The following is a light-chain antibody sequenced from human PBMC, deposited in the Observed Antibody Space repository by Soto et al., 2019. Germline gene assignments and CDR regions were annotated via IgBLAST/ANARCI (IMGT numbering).Light chain of an antibody. J-gene: IGKJ5*01. V-gene: IGKV3-20*01. CDR3: QQYNNWPRGT. CDR1: QSVSSSF. Sequence: IVLTQSPGTPSLSPGERATLSCRALQSVSSSFLAWYQQKPGQAPRLLIYGASDRATGIPDRFSGSGSGTEFTLTISSLQSEDFAVYYCQQYNNWPRGTFGQGTRLEIK. CDR2: GAS.